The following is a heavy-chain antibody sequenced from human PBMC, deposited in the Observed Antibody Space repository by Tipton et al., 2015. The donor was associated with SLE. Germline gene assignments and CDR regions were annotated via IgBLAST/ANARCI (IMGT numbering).Heavy chain of an antibody. Sequence: TLSLTCTVSGGSISSSSYYWGWIRQPPGKGLEWIGSIYYSGSTYYNPSLKSRVTISVDTSKNQFSLKLSSVTAADTAVYYCARSGGSSSRHFDYWGQGTLVTVSS. J-gene: IGHJ4*02. CDR1: GGSISSSSYY. CDR3: ARSGGSSSRHFDY. D-gene: IGHD6-6*01. V-gene: IGHV4-39*07. CDR2: IYYSGST.